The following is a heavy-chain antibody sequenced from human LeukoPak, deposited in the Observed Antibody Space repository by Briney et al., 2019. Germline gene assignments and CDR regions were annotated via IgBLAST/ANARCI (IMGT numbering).Heavy chain of an antibody. CDR1: GFTFSSYA. Sequence: PGGSLRLSCAASGFTFSSYAMSWVRQAPGKGLEWVSAISGSGGSTYYADSVKGRFTISRDNSKNTLYLQMDSLRAEDTAVYYCATSYDGSGYYFAPGSFFDYWGQGTLVTVSS. J-gene: IGHJ4*02. V-gene: IGHV3-23*01. D-gene: IGHD3-22*01. CDR3: ATSYDGSGYYFAPGSFFDY. CDR2: ISGSGGST.